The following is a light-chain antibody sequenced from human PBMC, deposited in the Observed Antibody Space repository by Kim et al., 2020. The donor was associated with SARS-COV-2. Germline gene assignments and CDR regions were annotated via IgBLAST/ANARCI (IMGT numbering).Light chain of an antibody. CDR3: GSYAGSDNYV. J-gene: IGLJ1*01. CDR2: EVN. Sequence: GQSVAISCTGTSSDFHSYNYVSWYQQHPGKAPKLTIYEVNTRPSGVPDRFSGSKSGNTASLTVSGLQAEDEADYYCGSYAGSDNYVFGTGTKVTVL. V-gene: IGLV2-8*01. CDR1: SSDFHSYNY.